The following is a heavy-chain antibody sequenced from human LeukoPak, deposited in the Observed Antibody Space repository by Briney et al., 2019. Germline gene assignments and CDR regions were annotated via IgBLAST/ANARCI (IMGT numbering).Heavy chain of an antibody. CDR3: ARGGMRWVAAAGHFDY. J-gene: IGHJ4*02. CDR1: GFTFSSYA. CDR2: ISYDGSNK. D-gene: IGHD6-13*01. V-gene: IGHV3-30-3*01. Sequence: TGGSLRLSCAASGFTFSSYAMHWVRKAPGKGMEWVAVISYDGSNKYYADSVKGRFTISRDNSKNTLYLQMNSLRAEDTAVYYCARGGMRWVAAAGHFDYWGQGTLVTVSS.